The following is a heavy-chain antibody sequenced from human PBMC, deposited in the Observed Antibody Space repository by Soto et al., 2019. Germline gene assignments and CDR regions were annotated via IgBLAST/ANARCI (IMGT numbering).Heavy chain of an antibody. J-gene: IGHJ3*02. CDR2: IDPIFGTA. V-gene: IGHV1-69*06. CDR3: QTGGMVRGPNGAFDI. Sequence: GASVKVSCKASGGTFSSYAISWVRQAPGQGLEWMGGIDPIFGTANYAQKFQGRVTMTDDTSTDTAYMELSSLRSEDTAVYYCQTGGMVRGPNGAFDIWGQGTMVTVSS. CDR1: GGTFSSYA. D-gene: IGHD3-10*01.